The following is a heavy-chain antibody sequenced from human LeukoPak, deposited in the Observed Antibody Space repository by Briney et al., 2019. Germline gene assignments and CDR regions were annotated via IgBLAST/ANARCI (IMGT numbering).Heavy chain of an antibody. Sequence: SETLSLTCAVYGGSFSGNYWSWIRQHPGKGLEWIGYICYSGSTYYNPSLKSRVIISVDTSKDQFSLKLSSVTAADTAVYYCARFYGGNSGMLPRATFDIWGQGTMVTVPS. CDR1: GGSFSGNY. V-gene: IGHV4-31*11. CDR3: ARFYGGNSGMLPRATFDI. CDR2: ICYSGST. J-gene: IGHJ3*02. D-gene: IGHD4-23*01.